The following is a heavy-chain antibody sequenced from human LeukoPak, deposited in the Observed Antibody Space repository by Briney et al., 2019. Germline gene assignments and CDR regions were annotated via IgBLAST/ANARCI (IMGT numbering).Heavy chain of an antibody. D-gene: IGHD6-13*01. J-gene: IGHJ4*02. Sequence: SETLSLTCAVYGGSFSGYYWSWIRQPPGKGLEWIGEINHSGSTNYNPSLKSRVTISVDTSKNQFSLKLSSVTAEDTAVYYCATYYGSSWYFWPWFFDYWGQGTLVTVSS. CDR2: INHSGST. CDR1: GGSFSGYY. CDR3: ATYYGSSWYFWPWFFDY. V-gene: IGHV4-34*01.